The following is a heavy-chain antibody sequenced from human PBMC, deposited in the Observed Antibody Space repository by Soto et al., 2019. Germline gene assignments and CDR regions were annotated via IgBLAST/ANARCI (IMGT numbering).Heavy chain of an antibody. CDR3: AKDQEPYSSTWGIDY. CDR2: ISGSGGST. D-gene: IGHD6-13*01. Sequence: GSLRLSCAASGFTFSSYGMNWVRQAPGKGLEWVSAISGSGGSTYYADSVKGRFTISRDISKNTLYLQMNSLRAEDTAVYYCAKDQEPYSSTWGIDYWGQGTLVTVSS. J-gene: IGHJ4*02. CDR1: GFTFSSYG. V-gene: IGHV3-23*01.